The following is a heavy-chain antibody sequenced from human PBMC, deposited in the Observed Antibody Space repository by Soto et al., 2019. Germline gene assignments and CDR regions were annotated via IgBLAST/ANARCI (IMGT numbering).Heavy chain of an antibody. D-gene: IGHD1-26*01. CDR3: GRSVVGATGEILYNAMDV. J-gene: IGHJ6*02. CDR2: INPASGHT. V-gene: IGHV1-3*01. CDR1: GYTFTTYA. Sequence: QVQLVQSGAEVKKPGASVKVSCKASGYTFTTYALHWVRQAPGQRPEWMGWINPASGHTKYSKRFQDRVTITRDTSPSTGYMELSSLRSEDTAVYYCGRSVVGATGEILYNAMDVWGQGTTVTVSS.